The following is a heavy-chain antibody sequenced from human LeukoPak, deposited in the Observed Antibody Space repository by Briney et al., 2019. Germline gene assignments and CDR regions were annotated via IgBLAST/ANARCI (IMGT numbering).Heavy chain of an antibody. Sequence: SVKVSCKASVGTFSSYAFSWVRQAPGQGLEWMGGIIPIFGTANYAQKFQGRVTITADESTSTAYMELSSLRSDDTAVYYCARDGTYYDFWSGYYHPDYWGQGTLVTVSS. CDR1: VGTFSSYA. J-gene: IGHJ4*02. CDR3: ARDGTYYDFWSGYYHPDY. CDR2: IIPIFGTA. V-gene: IGHV1-69*13. D-gene: IGHD3-3*01.